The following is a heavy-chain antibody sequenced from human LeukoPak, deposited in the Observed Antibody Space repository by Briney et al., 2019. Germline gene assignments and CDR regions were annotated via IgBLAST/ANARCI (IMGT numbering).Heavy chain of an antibody. CDR3: ARPYYYDRGVYFGAFDI. CDR2: INPNSGGT. V-gene: IGHV1-2*02. D-gene: IGHD3-22*01. Sequence: ASVKVSCKASGYTFTGYYMHWVRQAPGQGLEWIGWINPNSGGTNYAQKFQGRVTMTRDTSISTAYMELSRLRSDDTAVYYCARPYYYDRGVYFGAFDIWGQGTMVTVSS. CDR1: GYTFTGYY. J-gene: IGHJ3*02.